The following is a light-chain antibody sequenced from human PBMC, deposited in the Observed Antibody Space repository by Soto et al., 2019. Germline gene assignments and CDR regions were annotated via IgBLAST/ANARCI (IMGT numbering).Light chain of an antibody. CDR2: AAS. V-gene: IGKV1-39*01. J-gene: IGKJ1*01. CDR3: QQYGSSGT. CDR1: QSISSY. Sequence: DIQMTQSPSSLSASVGDRVTITCRASQSISSYLNWYQQKPGKAPKLMIFAASSLQSGVPSRFSGSGSGTDFTLTTSRLETEDFAVYYCQQYGSSGTFGQGTKVDIK.